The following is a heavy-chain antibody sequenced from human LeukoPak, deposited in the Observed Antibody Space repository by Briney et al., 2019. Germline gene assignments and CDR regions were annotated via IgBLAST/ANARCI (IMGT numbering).Heavy chain of an antibody. V-gene: IGHV3-30*18. J-gene: IGHJ4*02. CDR2: ISYDGSNK. D-gene: IGHD6-19*01. CDR3: AKDRGSGWYMDRGNFDY. Sequence: GGSLRLSCAASGFTFSSYGMHWVRQAPGKGLEWVAVISYDGSNKYYADSVKGRFTISRDNSKNTLYLQMNSLRAEDTAVYYCAKDRGSGWYMDRGNFDYWGQGTLVTVSS. CDR1: GFTFSSYG.